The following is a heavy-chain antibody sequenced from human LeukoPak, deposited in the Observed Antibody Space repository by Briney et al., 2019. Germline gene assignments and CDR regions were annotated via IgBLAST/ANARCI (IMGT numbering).Heavy chain of an antibody. CDR1: GYTFTGYY. CDR2: INPNSGGT. V-gene: IGHV1-2*02. Sequence: ASVKVSCKASGYTFTGYYMHWVRQAPGQGLEWMGWINPNSGGTNYAQKFQGRVTMTRDTSISTAYMELSRLRSDDTAVYYCARGYVEGSSWYVYYYGMDVWGQGTTVTVSS. J-gene: IGHJ6*02. CDR3: ARGYVEGSSWYVYYYGMDV. D-gene: IGHD6-13*01.